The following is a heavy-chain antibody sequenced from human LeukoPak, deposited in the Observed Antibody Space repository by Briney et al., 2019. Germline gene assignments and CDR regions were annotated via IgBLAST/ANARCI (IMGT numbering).Heavy chain of an antibody. Sequence: RTGGSLRLSCAASGFTFSDYYMSWIRQAPGKGLEWVSYISSSGSTIYYADSVEGRFTVSRDNAKNSLYLQMNSLRAEDTAVYYCARLAPKYQLLLDYWGQGTLVTVSS. V-gene: IGHV3-11*01. CDR1: GFTFSDYY. CDR2: ISSSGSTI. D-gene: IGHD2-2*01. CDR3: ARLAPKYQLLLDY. J-gene: IGHJ4*02.